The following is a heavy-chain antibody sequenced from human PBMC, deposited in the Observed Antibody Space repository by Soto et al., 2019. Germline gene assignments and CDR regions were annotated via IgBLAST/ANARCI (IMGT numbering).Heavy chain of an antibody. CDR2: ISAYNGDT. D-gene: IGHD3-16*02. CDR1: GYTFNRYG. V-gene: IGHV1-18*01. J-gene: IGHJ5*02. CDR3: ARGAKGIMITFGGVIENNQKTNWFDP. Sequence: QVQLVQSGTEVKKPGASVKVSCKASGYTFNRYGINWVRQAPGQGLDWMGWISAYNGDTNYAQKLQGRVTMTTDTSTSTAYMELRSLRSDDTAVYYCARGAKGIMITFGGVIENNQKTNWFDPWGQGTLVTVSS.